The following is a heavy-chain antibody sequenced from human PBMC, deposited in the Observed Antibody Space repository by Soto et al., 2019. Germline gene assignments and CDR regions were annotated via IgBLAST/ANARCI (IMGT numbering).Heavy chain of an antibody. Sequence: SETLSLTCTVSGGSVSSGSYYWSWIRQPPGKGLEWIGYIYYSGSTNYNPSLKSRVTISVDTSKNQFSLKLSSVTAADTAVYYCARVLVGTMVRGVRTTYYYYGMDVWGQGTTVTVSS. D-gene: IGHD3-10*01. V-gene: IGHV4-61*01. CDR3: ARVLVGTMVRGVRTTYYYYGMDV. J-gene: IGHJ6*02. CDR1: GGSVSSGSYY. CDR2: IYYSGST.